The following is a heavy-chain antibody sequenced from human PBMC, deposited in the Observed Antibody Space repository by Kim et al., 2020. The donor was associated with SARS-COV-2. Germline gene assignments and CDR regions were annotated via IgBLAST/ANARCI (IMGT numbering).Heavy chain of an antibody. V-gene: IGHV1-2*06. D-gene: IGHD6-19*01. CDR1: GYTFTGYY. J-gene: IGHJ4*02. CDR3: ARVGSSGQRPDY. Sequence: ASVKVSCKASGYTFTGYYMHWVRQAPGQGLEWMGRINPNSGGTNYAQKFQGRVTMTRDTSISTAYMELSRLRSDDTAVYYCARVGSSGQRPDYWGQGTLVTVSS. CDR2: INPNSGGT.